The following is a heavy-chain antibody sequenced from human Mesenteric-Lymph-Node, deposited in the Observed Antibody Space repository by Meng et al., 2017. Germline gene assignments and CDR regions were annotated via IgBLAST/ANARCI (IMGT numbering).Heavy chain of an antibody. CDR3: ARDLGYSSSWYKYYYYGMDV. Sequence: ASVKVSCKASGYTFTSYDINWVRQATGQGLEWMGWMNPNSGNTGYAQKFQGRVTMTRNTSISTAYMELSRLRSDDTAVYYCARDLGYSSSWYKYYYYGMDVWGQGTTVTVSS. CDR1: GYTFTSYD. V-gene: IGHV1-8*01. D-gene: IGHD6-13*01. CDR2: MNPNSGNT. J-gene: IGHJ6*02.